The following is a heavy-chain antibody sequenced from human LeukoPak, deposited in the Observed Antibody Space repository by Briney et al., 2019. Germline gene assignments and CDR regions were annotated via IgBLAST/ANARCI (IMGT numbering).Heavy chain of an antibody. CDR3: ARGYCSSTSCLGRGFDP. CDR1: GGSFSGYY. D-gene: IGHD2-2*01. J-gene: IGHJ5*02. CDR2: INHSGST. V-gene: IGHV4-34*01. Sequence: SETLSLTCAVYGGSFSGYYWSWIRQPPGKGLEWIGEINHSGSTNYNPSLKSRVTISVDTSKNQFSLKLSSVTAADTAVYYCARGYCSSTSCLGRGFDPWGQGTLVTVSS.